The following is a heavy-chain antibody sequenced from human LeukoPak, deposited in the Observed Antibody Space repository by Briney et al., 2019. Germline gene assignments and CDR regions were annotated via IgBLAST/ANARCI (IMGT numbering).Heavy chain of an antibody. J-gene: IGHJ6*02. Sequence: ASVKVSCKASGYTFTSYDINWVRQAPGQGLEWMGWINTNTGNPTYAQGFTGRFVFSLDTSVSTAYLQISSLKAEDTAVYYCARYRVGGYCSSTSCYGIYYYYYGMDVWGQGTTVTVSS. V-gene: IGHV7-4-1*02. CDR1: GYTFTSYD. CDR3: ARYRVGGYCSSTSCYGIYYYYYGMDV. D-gene: IGHD2-2*01. CDR2: INTNTGNP.